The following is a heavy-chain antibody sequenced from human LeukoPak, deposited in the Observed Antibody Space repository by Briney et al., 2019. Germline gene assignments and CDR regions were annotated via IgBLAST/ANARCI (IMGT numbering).Heavy chain of an antibody. CDR3: ARHRPDTWERTTGYYYYGMDV. CDR1: GGSISSSSYY. J-gene: IGHJ6*02. CDR2: IYYSGST. D-gene: IGHD1-26*01. Sequence: PSETLSLTCTVSGGSISSSSYYWSWIRQPPGKGLEWIGYIYYSGSTNYNPSLKSRVTISVDTSKNQFSLKLSSVTAADTAVYYCARHRPDTWERTTGYYYYGMDVWGQGTTVTVSS. V-gene: IGHV4-61*05.